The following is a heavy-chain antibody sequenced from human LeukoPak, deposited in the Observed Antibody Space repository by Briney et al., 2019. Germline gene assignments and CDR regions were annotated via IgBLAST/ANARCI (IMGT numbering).Heavy chain of an antibody. CDR3: ARSSGAYPSFDY. V-gene: IGHV4-59*01. J-gene: IGHJ4*02. D-gene: IGHD1-26*01. CDR1: GGSISSYY. Sequence: PSETLSLTCTLSGGSISSYYWIWIRQPPGKGLEGIGYIYYSCTTDYHPSLKSPVPISADTSNDQSSLKASSVTAADTAVYYCARSSGAYPSFDYWGQGTLVPVSS. CDR2: IYYSCTT.